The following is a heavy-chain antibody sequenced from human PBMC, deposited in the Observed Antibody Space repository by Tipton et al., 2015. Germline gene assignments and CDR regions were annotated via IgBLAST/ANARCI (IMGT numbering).Heavy chain of an antibody. CDR2: IYQRDGT. CDR3: ARDLEHGMDV. J-gene: IGHJ6*02. Sequence: TLSLTCTFSGGSVSSGSYYWGWIRQTPGKGLEWIGYIYQRDGTKYLPSLKGRVTISVDTSKNQLFLTLTSVTAADTAVYFCARDLEHGMDVWGQGTSVTVSS. V-gene: IGHV4-61*01. D-gene: IGHD5-24*01. CDR1: GGSVSSGSYY.